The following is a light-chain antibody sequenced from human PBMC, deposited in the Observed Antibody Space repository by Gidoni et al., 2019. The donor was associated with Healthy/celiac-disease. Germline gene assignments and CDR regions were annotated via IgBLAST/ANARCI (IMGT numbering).Light chain of an antibody. V-gene: IGKV1-5*03. CDR1: QSISSW. CDR3: EQYNSYSIT. Sequence: DNQMTQSPSTLSASVGDRVTITCRARQSISSWLAWYQQKPGKAHKLLIYKAFSLESGVTSRFSGSGSGTEFTLTISSVQPDDFATYYCEQYNSYSITFGQGKRLEIK. J-gene: IGKJ5*01. CDR2: KAF.